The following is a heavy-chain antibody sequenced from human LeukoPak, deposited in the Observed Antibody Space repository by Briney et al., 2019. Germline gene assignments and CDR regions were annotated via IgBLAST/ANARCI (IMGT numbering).Heavy chain of an antibody. CDR2: IYYTGST. Sequence: SETLSLTCSVSSGYISSSSFYWGWIRQPPGKGLEWIGSIYYTGSTYYNPSLKSRVTISVDTSKNQFSLKLSSVTASDTAIYYYASLYCRGGSCSSGTGKFDYWGQGTLVTVSS. D-gene: IGHD2-15*01. V-gene: IGHV4-39*01. CDR3: ASLYCRGGSCSSGTGKFDY. J-gene: IGHJ4*02. CDR1: SGYISSSSFY.